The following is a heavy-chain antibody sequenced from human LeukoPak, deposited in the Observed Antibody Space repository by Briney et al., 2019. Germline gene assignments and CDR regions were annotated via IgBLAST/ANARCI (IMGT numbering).Heavy chain of an antibody. CDR3: ARLGYSYGHTYFDY. V-gene: IGHV3-48*01. D-gene: IGHD5-18*01. Sequence: PGGSLRLSCAAPGFSFSSYSMNLVRQAPGEGLGWVSYISSSSSTIYYVDSVKGRFTISRDNAKNSLYLQMNSLRAEDTAVYYCARLGYSYGHTYFDYWGQGTLVTVSS. CDR2: ISSSSSTI. CDR1: GFSFSSYS. J-gene: IGHJ4*02.